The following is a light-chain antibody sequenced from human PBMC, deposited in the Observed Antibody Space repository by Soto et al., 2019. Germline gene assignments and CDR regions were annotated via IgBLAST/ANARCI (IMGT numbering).Light chain of an antibody. CDR1: HLISSW. CDR3: QQYDKYWT. V-gene: IGKV1-5*03. Sequence: DIHMTRSPSTPSASVVDIVTITFRASHLISSWLAWYQQKPGKAPKLLIYKASRLERGVPSRFSGSESGTEFTLTITSLQADDFATYYCQQYDKYWTFGQGTKVDIK. CDR2: KAS. J-gene: IGKJ1*01.